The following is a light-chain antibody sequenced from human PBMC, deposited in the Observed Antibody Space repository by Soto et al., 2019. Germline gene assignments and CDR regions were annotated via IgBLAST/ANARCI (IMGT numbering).Light chain of an antibody. J-gene: IGKJ4*01. V-gene: IGKV1-5*01. CDR3: QQVKSYPRT. CDR2: EES. CDR1: QTISSW. Sequence: DIQMTQSPSTLSGSLGDRVTITVRASQTISSWLAWYQQKPGNPPRLLIYEESTLHSGVPSRFSGRKVGTQFILTIDSLQPEDFATYYCQQVKSYPRTFGGGTKVDIK.